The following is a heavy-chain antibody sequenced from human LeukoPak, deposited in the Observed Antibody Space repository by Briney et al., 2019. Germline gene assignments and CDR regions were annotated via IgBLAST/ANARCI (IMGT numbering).Heavy chain of an antibody. J-gene: IGHJ6*02. CDR3: ARPSGDSSSSLYYGMDV. Sequence: GESLKISCKGSGYSFTSYWIGWVRQMPGKGLGWMGIIYPGDSDTRYSPSFQGQVTISADKSISTAYLQWSSLKASDTAMYYCARPSGDSSSSLYYGMDVWGQGTTVTVSS. CDR1: GYSFTSYW. D-gene: IGHD6-6*01. V-gene: IGHV5-51*01. CDR2: IYPGDSDT.